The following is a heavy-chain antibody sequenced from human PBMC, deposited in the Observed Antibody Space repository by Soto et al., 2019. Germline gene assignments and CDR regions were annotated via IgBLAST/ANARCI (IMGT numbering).Heavy chain of an antibody. Sequence: PGGSLRLSCAASGFTFSSYAMSWVRQAPGKGLEWVSAISGSGGSTYYADSVKGRFTISRDNSKNTLYLQMNSLRAEDTAVYYCAKGTVVPAAMPANWFDPWGQGTLVTVSS. CDR2: ISGSGGST. V-gene: IGHV3-23*01. CDR1: GFTFSSYA. CDR3: AKGTVVPAAMPANWFDP. D-gene: IGHD2-2*01. J-gene: IGHJ5*02.